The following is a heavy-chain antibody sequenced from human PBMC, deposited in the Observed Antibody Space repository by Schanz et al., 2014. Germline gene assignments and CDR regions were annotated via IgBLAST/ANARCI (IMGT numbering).Heavy chain of an antibody. V-gene: IGHV3-74*01. CDR1: TFTFSSYW. Sequence: EVQLVESGGGLVQPGGSLRLSCAASTFTFSSYWMHWVRQAPGKGLVWVSRIDRDGSRTNYADSVKGRFTISRDNAKSTVYLQMNGLRDEDTAVYYCATETYSSSWCFDYWGQGTLVTVSS. CDR2: IDRDGSRT. J-gene: IGHJ4*02. D-gene: IGHD6-13*01. CDR3: ATETYSSSWCFDY.